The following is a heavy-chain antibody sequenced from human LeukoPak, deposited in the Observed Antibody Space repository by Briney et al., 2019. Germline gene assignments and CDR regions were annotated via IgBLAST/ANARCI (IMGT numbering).Heavy chain of an antibody. CDR1: GGSISSGDYY. V-gene: IGHV4-30-4*01. J-gene: IGHJ3*02. Sequence: SKTLSLTCTVSGGSISSGDYYWSWIRQPPGKGLEWIGYIYYSGSTYYNPSLKSRVTISVDTSKNQFSLKLSSVTAADTAVYYCARDPRPFWGGAFDIWGQGTMVTVSS. D-gene: IGHD3-16*01. CDR2: IYYSGST. CDR3: ARDPRPFWGGAFDI.